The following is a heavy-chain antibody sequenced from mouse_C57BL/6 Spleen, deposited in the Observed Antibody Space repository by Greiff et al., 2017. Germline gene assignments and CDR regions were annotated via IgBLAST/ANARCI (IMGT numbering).Heavy chain of an antibody. V-gene: IGHV1-80*01. Sequence: QVQLKESGAELVKPGASVKISCKASGYAFSSYWMNWVKQRPGKGLEWIGQIYPGDGDTNYNGKFKGKATLTADKSSSTAYMQLSSLTSEDSAVCFCAREGDWDPYFDVWGTGTTVTVSS. D-gene: IGHD4-1*01. CDR2: IYPGDGDT. CDR3: AREGDWDPYFDV. CDR1: GYAFSSYW. J-gene: IGHJ1*03.